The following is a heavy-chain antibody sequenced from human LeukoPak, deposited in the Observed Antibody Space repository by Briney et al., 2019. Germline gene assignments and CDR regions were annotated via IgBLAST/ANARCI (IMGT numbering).Heavy chain of an antibody. D-gene: IGHD3-16*01. V-gene: IGHV4-4*02. Sequence: SETLSLTCGVSGGSIDSTNYWSWVRQAPGKGLEWIGEIAHDGTTNYNLSLRSRVAMSLDRANNQFSLSLTSVTAADTAIYYCTRESRPFCPFGYWGQGVLVTVSS. CDR2: IAHDGTT. J-gene: IGHJ4*02. CDR1: GGSIDSTNY. CDR3: TRESRPFCPFGY.